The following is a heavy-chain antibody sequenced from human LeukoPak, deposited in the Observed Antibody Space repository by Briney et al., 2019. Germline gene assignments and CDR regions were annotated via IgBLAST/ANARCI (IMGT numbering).Heavy chain of an antibody. CDR1: GLTFSSYA. V-gene: IGHV3-23*01. CDR3: AKNFYGDYNFFFDY. CDR2: ISGSGGIT. J-gene: IGHJ4*02. D-gene: IGHD4-17*01. Sequence: PGGSLRLSCAASGLTFSSYALAWVRQAPGKGLVWVSAISGSGGITYYADSAKGHFTISRDNSKNTLYLQMNSLRAEDTAVYYCAKNFYGDYNFFFDYWGQGTLVTVSS.